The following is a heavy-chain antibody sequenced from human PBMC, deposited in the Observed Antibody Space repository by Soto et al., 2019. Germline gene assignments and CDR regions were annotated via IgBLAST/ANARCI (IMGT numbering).Heavy chain of an antibody. Sequence: GGSLRLSCAASGFTFSSYAMHWVRQAPGKGLEWVAVISYDGSNKYYADSVKGRFTISRDNSKNTLYLQMNSLRAEDTAVYYCAREAARPGGIDYWGQGTLVTVSS. CDR1: GFTFSSYA. CDR2: ISYDGSNK. CDR3: AREAARPGGIDY. J-gene: IGHJ4*02. V-gene: IGHV3-30-3*01. D-gene: IGHD6-6*01.